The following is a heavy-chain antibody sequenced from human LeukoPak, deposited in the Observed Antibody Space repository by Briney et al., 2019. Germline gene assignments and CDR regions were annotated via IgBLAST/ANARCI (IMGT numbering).Heavy chain of an antibody. CDR3: ARFPIYGSGSPTYYFDY. J-gene: IGHJ4*02. D-gene: IGHD3-10*01. CDR1: GYSFTNYA. Sequence: ASVKGSCKASGYSFTNYAMHWVRQAPGQRLEWMGWINARNGDTKYSQNFQGRVTITRDISASTDYMELSSLRPEDTAVYYCARFPIYGSGSPTYYFDYWGQGTLVPVSS. V-gene: IGHV1-3*01. CDR2: INARNGDT.